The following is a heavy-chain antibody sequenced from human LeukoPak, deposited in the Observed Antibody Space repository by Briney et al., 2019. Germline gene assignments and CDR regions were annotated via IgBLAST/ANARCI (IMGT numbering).Heavy chain of an antibody. J-gene: IGHJ3*02. CDR2: IYYSGST. CDR1: GGSISSGDSY. V-gene: IGHV4-30-4*01. D-gene: IGHD6-13*01. CDR3: ARDLAAAGIDAFDI. Sequence: PSETLSLTCTVSGGSISSGDSYWSWIRQPPGKGLEWIGYIYYSGSTYYNPSLKSRVTISVDTSKIQFSLKLSSVTAADTAVYYCARDLAAAGIDAFDIWGQGTMVTVSS.